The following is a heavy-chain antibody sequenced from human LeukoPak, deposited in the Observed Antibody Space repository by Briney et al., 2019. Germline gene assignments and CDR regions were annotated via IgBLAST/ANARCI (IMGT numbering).Heavy chain of an antibody. D-gene: IGHD3-10*01. Sequence: GASVKVSCKASGYTFTGYYMHWVRQAPGQGLEWLGCIHPNGYSEPAPIFRGRVTMTRDTSLSTAYMDLSTLKSDDTAVYYCAIECCFDGNIYSKGFEYWGLGTVVTVSS. J-gene: IGHJ4*02. CDR3: AIECCFDGNIYSKGFEY. CDR2: IHPNGYS. V-gene: IGHV1-2*02. CDR1: GYTFTGYY.